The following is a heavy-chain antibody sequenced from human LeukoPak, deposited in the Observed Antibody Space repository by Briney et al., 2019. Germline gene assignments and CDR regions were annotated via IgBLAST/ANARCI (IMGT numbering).Heavy chain of an antibody. CDR2: ISYDGSKK. J-gene: IGHJ4*02. CDR3: ARDPYSTYYFDY. Sequence: GRSLRLSCAASGFTFSSYAMHWVRQAPGKGLEWVAVISYDGSKKYYADSVKGRFTISRDNSKNTLYLQMNSLRAEDTAVYYCARDPYSTYYFDYWGQGTLVTVSS. D-gene: IGHD2-8*01. CDR1: GFTFSSYA. V-gene: IGHV3-30-3*01.